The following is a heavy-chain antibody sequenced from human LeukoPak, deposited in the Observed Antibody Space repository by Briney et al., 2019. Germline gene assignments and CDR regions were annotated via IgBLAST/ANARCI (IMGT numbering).Heavy chain of an antibody. CDR2: VSQTGTT. CDR3: ASHMAVPGARGFDD. D-gene: IGHD6-19*01. V-gene: IGHV4-4*02. J-gene: IGHJ4*02. Sequence: SGTPSLTCAVFDDSIYTNKWWSWCRQPPGKGLEWIGEVSQTGTTYYDPSLTGRITISVDRSRNQFSLTLRSATAADTGVYYCASHMAVPGARGFDDWGQGIPVTVSS. CDR1: DDSIYTNKW.